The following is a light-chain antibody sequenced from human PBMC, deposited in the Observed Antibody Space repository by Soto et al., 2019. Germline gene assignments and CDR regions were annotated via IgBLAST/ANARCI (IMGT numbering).Light chain of an antibody. CDR1: HDVTRR. CDR2: DAS. CDR3: QHYTNWPLT. V-gene: IGKV3-15*01. Sequence: EIVMTQSPVTLSLSPGDTATLSCRASHDVTRRLAWYQVKHGQAPRLLIYDASTRATGLPARFSGTGSGTEFTLTISSLQSEDFAGYYCQHYTNWPLTFGGGTKVVI. J-gene: IGKJ4*01.